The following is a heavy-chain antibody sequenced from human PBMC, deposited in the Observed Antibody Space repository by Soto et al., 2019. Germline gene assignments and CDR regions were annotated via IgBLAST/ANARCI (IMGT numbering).Heavy chain of an antibody. J-gene: IGHJ4*02. CDR1: GYTFTSYG. V-gene: IGHV1-18*01. Sequence: GASVKVSCKASGYTFTSYGISWVRQAPGQGLEWMGWISAYNGNTNYAQKLQGRVTMTTDTSTSTAYMELRSLRSDDTAVYYCATYCSGGSCYPKTKSFDYWGQGTLVTVSS. D-gene: IGHD2-15*01. CDR2: ISAYNGNT. CDR3: ATYCSGGSCYPKTKSFDY.